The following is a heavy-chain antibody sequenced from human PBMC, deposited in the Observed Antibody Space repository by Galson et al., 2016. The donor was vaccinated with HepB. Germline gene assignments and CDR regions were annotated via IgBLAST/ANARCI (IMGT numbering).Heavy chain of an antibody. D-gene: IGHD1-26*01. J-gene: IGHJ6*02. CDR2: IWYDGSNK. Sequence: LRLSCAASGXTFSDFGMHWVRQAPGKGLEWVALIWYDGSNKHYADSVKGRFTISRDNSKNTLYLQMNSLTAEDTAVYYCARFGGTLGMDVWGQGTTVTVSS. CDR3: ARFGGTLGMDV. CDR1: GXTFSDFG. V-gene: IGHV3-33*01.